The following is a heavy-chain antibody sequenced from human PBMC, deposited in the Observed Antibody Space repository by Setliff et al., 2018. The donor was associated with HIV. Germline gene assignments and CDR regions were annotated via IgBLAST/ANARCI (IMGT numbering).Heavy chain of an antibody. CDR1: GGSISSITYY. CDR3: ARRGDSGYDFRGYLDY. J-gene: IGHJ4*02. CDR2: IFYTGNT. D-gene: IGHD5-12*01. Sequence: PSETLSLTCSVSGGSISSITYYWGWIRQAPGKGQEWVSGIFYTGNTYYNPSLKSRVAMSIDTSENQFSLKLNSVTAADKAVYYCARRGDSGYDFRGYLDYWGQGKLVTVSS. V-gene: IGHV4-39*01.